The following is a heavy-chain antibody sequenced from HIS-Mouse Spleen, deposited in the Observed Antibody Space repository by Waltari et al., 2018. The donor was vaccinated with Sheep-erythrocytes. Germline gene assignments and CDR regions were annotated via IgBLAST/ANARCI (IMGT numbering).Heavy chain of an antibody. CDR3: ARDRAAMFDY. CDR1: GFTFSSYS. CDR2: ISSSSSYI. Sequence: EVQLVESGGGLVKPGGSLRLSCAASGFTFSSYSMNLVRQAPGKGLEWVSSISSSSSYIYYADSVKGRFTISRDNAKNSLYLQMNSLRAEDTAVYYCARDRAAMFDYWGQGTLVTVSS. J-gene: IGHJ4*02. D-gene: IGHD3-10*01. V-gene: IGHV3-21*01.